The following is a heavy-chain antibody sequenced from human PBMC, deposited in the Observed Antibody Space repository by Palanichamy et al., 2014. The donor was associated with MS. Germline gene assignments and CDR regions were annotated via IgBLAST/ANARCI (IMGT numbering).Heavy chain of an antibody. Sequence: EVQLVESGGGLVKPGGSLRLSCAASGFTFSNAWMTWVRQAPGKGLEWVGRIRHKDDGGTTDYAAPVKGRFTISRDDSMNTVYMQMNSLKTEDTAVYYCTTDWGGIVGATGTAFDLWGQGTMVTVSS. V-gene: IGHV3-15*01. CDR2: IRHKDDGGTT. J-gene: IGHJ3*01. CDR3: TTDWGGIVGATGTAFDL. D-gene: IGHD1-26*01. CDR1: GFTFSNAW.